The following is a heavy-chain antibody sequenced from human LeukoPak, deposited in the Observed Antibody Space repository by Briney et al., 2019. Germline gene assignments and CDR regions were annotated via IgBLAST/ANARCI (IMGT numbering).Heavy chain of an antibody. D-gene: IGHD6-13*01. J-gene: IGHJ4*02. CDR3: ARDIAAAGSFDY. CDR1: GYSISSGYY. V-gene: IGHV4-38-2*02. Sequence: KPSETLSLTCTVSGYSISSGYYWGWIRQPPGKGLEWIGNIYHSGSTYYNPSLKSRVTISVDTSKNQFSLKLSSVTAAETAVYYCARDIAAAGSFDYWGQGTLVTVSS. CDR2: IYHSGST.